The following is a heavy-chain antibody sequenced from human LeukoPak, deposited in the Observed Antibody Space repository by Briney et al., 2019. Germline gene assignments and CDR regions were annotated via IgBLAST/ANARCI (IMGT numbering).Heavy chain of an antibody. J-gene: IGHJ3*02. Sequence: GESLKISCKGSGYSFTSYWIGWVRQMPGKGLEWMGIIYPDDSDTRYSPSFQGQVTISADKSISTAYLQWTSLKASDTAMYYCARTRGVIGALDAFDIWGQGTMVTVSS. D-gene: IGHD3-10*01. CDR1: GYSFTSYW. CDR3: ARTRGVIGALDAFDI. V-gene: IGHV5-51*01. CDR2: IYPDDSDT.